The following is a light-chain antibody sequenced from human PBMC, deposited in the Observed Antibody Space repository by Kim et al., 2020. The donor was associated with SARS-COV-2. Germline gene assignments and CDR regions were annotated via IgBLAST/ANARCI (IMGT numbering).Light chain of an antibody. CDR1: SLRSYY. CDR2: GIN. J-gene: IGLJ1*01. CDR3: NSRDDV. Sequence: SSELTQDPDVSVALGQTVRITCQGDSLRSYYANWYQQKPGQAPVVVIYGINKRPSGIPDRFSGSSSGSTASLTITATQAEDEADYYCNSRDDVFGTGTKVTVL. V-gene: IGLV3-19*01.